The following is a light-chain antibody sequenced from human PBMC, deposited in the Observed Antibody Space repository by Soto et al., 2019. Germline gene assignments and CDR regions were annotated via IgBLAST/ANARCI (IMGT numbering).Light chain of an antibody. CDR3: AAWDDSLNGPVV. V-gene: IGLV1-44*01. CDR1: SSNIGSNT. CDR2: SNN. J-gene: IGLJ2*01. Sequence: QSALTQPPSASGTPGQRVTISCSGSSSNIGSNTVNWYQQLPGTAPKLLIYSNNQRLSGVPDRFSGSKSGTSASLAIRGLQSEDEADYYCAAWDDSLNGPVVFGGGTKVTVL.